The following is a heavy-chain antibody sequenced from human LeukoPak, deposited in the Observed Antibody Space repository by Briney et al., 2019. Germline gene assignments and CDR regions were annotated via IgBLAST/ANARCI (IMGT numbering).Heavy chain of an antibody. CDR3: ARDPRSLYYDSSGYSD. D-gene: IGHD3-22*01. V-gene: IGHV1-2*02. Sequence: ASVKVSCKASGYTFTSYDINWVRQATGQGLEWMGWINLNSGGINYAQKFQGRVTMTRDTSISTAYMELSRLRSDDTAVYYCARDPRSLYYDSSGYSDWGQGTLVTVSS. CDR2: INLNSGGI. CDR1: GYTFTSYD. J-gene: IGHJ4*02.